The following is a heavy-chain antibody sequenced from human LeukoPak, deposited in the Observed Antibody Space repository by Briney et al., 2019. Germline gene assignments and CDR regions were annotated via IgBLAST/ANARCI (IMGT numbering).Heavy chain of an antibody. CDR1: GFTFSNYE. V-gene: IGHV3-21*01. CDR2: ISSSSTYI. CDR3: ARDFLNAIDI. J-gene: IGHJ3*02. D-gene: IGHD2/OR15-2a*01. Sequence: PGGSLRLSCAASGFTFSNYEMNWVRQAPGKGLEWVSSISSSSTYIYYADSVKGRFIISRDNAKNSLYLQMNSLRAEDTAVFYCARDFLNAIDIWGQGTMVTVSS.